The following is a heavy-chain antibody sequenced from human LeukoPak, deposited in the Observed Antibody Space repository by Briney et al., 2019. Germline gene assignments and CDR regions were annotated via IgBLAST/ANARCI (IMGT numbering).Heavy chain of an antibody. Sequence: PGTSLRLSCAASGLSFSSHGMHWVRQAPGKGLEWVAVIWYDGSNIYYADSVKGRFTISRDNSKNTLYLQMNSLRAEDTALYYCARDAPRGAFDIWGQGTMVTVSS. J-gene: IGHJ3*02. CDR2: IWYDGSNI. CDR1: GLSFSSHG. CDR3: ARDAPRGAFDI. V-gene: IGHV3-33*01.